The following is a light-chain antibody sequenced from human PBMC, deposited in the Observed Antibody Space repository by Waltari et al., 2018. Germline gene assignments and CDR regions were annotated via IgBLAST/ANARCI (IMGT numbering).Light chain of an antibody. CDR1: QSVLYSSNNKNY. Sequence: DIVMTQSPDSLAVSLGERATINCKSSQSVLYSSNNKNYLAWYQQKPGQAPRLLIYGASFRATGIPDRFSGSGSGTDFSLIISRLEPEDFVVYYCQQYSSSPRTFGQGTKVEIK. V-gene: IGKV4-1*01. CDR3: QQYSSSPRT. J-gene: IGKJ1*01. CDR2: GAS.